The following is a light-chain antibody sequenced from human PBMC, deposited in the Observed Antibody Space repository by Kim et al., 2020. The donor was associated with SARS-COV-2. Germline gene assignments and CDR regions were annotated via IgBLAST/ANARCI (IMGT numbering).Light chain of an antibody. Sequence: KTVTISCTRSSGSIASNYVQWYQQRPGSAPTTVIYEDNQRPSGVPDRFSASIDSSSNSASLTISGLKTEDEADYYCQSYDSSNDVVFGGGTQLTVL. CDR1: SGSIASNY. J-gene: IGLJ2*01. V-gene: IGLV6-57*03. CDR3: QSYDSSNDVV. CDR2: EDN.